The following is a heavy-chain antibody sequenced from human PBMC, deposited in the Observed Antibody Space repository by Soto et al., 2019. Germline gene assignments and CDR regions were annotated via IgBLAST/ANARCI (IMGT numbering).Heavy chain of an antibody. Sequence: EVQLVESGGGLVKPGGSLRLSCAASGFTFSSYSMNWVGQAPGKRLEWVSSISSSSSYIYYADSVKGRFTISRHNATNSLYLQRNSLSAEDTAVYYCAKTAMVTHDLGYWGQGPLVTVSS. CDR1: GFTFSSYS. V-gene: IGHV3-21*01. CDR2: ISSSSSYI. CDR3: AKTAMVTHDLGY. J-gene: IGHJ4*02. D-gene: IGHD5-18*01.